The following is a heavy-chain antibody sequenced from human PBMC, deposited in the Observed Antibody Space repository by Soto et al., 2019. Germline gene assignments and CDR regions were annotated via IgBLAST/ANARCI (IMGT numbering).Heavy chain of an antibody. V-gene: IGHV3-48*01. J-gene: IGHJ4*02. Sequence: EVQLVESGGGLVQPGGSLRLSCAASEFNFSTYSMDWVRQAPWKGLEWVSYISSSSGSIYYADSVKGRFTISRDNAKNSLYLQMNSLRAEDTAVCSCARGIKYQVLSPYYFDYWGQGTLVTVSS. D-gene: IGHD1-20*01. CDR3: ARGIKYQVLSPYYFDY. CDR1: EFNFSTYS. CDR2: ISSSSGSI.